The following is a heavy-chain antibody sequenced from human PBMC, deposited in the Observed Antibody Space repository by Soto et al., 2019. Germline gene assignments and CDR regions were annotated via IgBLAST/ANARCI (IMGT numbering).Heavy chain of an antibody. J-gene: IGHJ6*03. V-gene: IGHV4-59*01. CDR2: IYYSGST. CDR1: GGSISSYY. D-gene: IGHD3-10*01. CDR3: ARVVGSGSYYRYYYYYMDV. Sequence: SETLSLTCTVSGGSISSYYWSWIRQPPGKGLEWIGYIYYSGSTNYNPSLKSRVTISVDTSKNQFSLKLSSVTAADTAVYYCARVVGSGSYYRYYYYYMDVWGKGTTVTVSS.